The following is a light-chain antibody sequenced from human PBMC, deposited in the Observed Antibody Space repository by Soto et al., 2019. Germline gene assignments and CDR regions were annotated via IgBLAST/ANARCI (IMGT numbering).Light chain of an antibody. Sequence: QSALTQPASVSGSPGQSITISCTGTRSDVAGYNYVSWYQQHPGKAPKLMIYDVSDRPSGVSNRFSGSKSGNTASLTISGLQAEDEADYYCSSYTSTNTPVVFGAGTQLTVL. CDR3: SSYTSTNTPVV. CDR2: DVS. V-gene: IGLV2-14*03. J-gene: IGLJ2*01. CDR1: RSDVAGYNY.